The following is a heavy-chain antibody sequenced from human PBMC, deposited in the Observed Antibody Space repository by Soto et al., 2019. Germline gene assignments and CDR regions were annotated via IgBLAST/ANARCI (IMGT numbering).Heavy chain of an antibody. CDR2: ISYSGST. Sequence: QVQLQESGPGLVKPSETLSLTCTVSGASISGDYWSWVRQPPGKGLEWIAWISYSGSTNYNPSFESRVTISVDTSKKQFSLHLSSVTAADTAVYYCARGGASSRYFDYWGQGILVTVSS. CDR3: ARGGASSRYFDY. J-gene: IGHJ4*02. V-gene: IGHV4-59*01. CDR1: GASISGDY.